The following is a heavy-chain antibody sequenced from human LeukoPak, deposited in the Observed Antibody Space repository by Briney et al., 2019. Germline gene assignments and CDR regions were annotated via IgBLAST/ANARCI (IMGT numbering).Heavy chain of an antibody. Sequence: KPSETLSLTCTVSGGSISSYYWSWIRQPPGKGLEWIGYIYYSGSTNYNPSLKSRVTISVDTSKNQFPLKLSSVTAADTAVYYCARNGYSYGPLDYWGQGTLVTVSS. D-gene: IGHD5-18*01. V-gene: IGHV4-59*01. J-gene: IGHJ4*02. CDR2: IYYSGST. CDR1: GGSISSYY. CDR3: ARNGYSYGPLDY.